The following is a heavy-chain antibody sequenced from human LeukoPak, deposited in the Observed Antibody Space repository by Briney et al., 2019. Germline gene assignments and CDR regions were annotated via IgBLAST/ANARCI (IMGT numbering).Heavy chain of an antibody. J-gene: IGHJ4*02. CDR2: ISISSSSM. D-gene: IGHD4-17*01. CDR1: GFTFSSHS. Sequence: GGSLRLSCAASGFTFSSHSMIWVRQAPGKGLEWVSYISISSSSMYYADSVKGRFTISRDNSKNTLYLQMNSLRAEDTAVYYCAKEHDYGDYYFDYWGQGTLVTVSS. CDR3: AKEHDYGDYYFDY. V-gene: IGHV3-48*01.